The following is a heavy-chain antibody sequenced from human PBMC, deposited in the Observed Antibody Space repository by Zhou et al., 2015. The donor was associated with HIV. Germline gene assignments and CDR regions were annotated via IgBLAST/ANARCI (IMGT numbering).Heavy chain of an antibody. J-gene: IGHJ6*03. CDR3: ARAGSYDFGNYYYYMDV. CDR2: IIPIFGTA. CDR1: GGTFSSYA. D-gene: IGHD3-3*01. V-gene: IGHV1-69*01. Sequence: QVQLVQSGAEVKKPGSSVKVSCKASGGTFSSYAISWVRQAPGQGLEWMGGIIPIFGTANYAQKFQGRVTITADESTSTAYMELSSLRSEDTAVYYCARAGSYDFGNYYYYMDVWGKGTTVTVSS.